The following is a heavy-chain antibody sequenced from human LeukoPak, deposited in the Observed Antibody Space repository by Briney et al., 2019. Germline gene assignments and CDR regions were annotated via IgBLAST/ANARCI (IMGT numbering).Heavy chain of an antibody. J-gene: IGHJ6*02. CDR2: LNPDSGGT. Sequence: ASVKVSCKASGYTFTDYYIHWVRQAPGQGLEWMGWLNPDSGGTEYAQKFQGRVTMTSDTSISTAYMELSRLRSDDTAVYYCARDHCTSSGCYEYYYYGLDVWGQGTTVTVSS. CDR3: ARDHCTSSGCYEYYYYGLDV. D-gene: IGHD2-2*01. CDR1: GYTFTDYY. V-gene: IGHV1-2*02.